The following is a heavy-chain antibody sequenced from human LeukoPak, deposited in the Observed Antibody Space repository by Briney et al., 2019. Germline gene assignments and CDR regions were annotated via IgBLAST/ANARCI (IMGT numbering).Heavy chain of an antibody. CDR1: GGSISRSY. CDR2: IYGSGTI. Sequence: SETLSLTCTVSGGSISRSYWSWMRQPAGKGPEWIGRIYGSGTITYNPSLESRVTMSVDTSKNQFSLKLSSVTAADTAVYYCARDRLYCSSTSCWYYYYYMDVWGKGTTVTVSS. J-gene: IGHJ6*03. D-gene: IGHD2-2*01. V-gene: IGHV4-4*07. CDR3: ARDRLYCSSTSCWYYYYYMDV.